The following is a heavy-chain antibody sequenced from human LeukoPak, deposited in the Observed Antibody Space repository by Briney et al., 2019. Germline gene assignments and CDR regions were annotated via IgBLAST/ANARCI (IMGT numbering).Heavy chain of an antibody. V-gene: IGHV4-34*01. CDR3: ARGVDYYGV. CDR1: GGSISSYY. CDR2: INHSGGT. Sequence: SETLSLTCTVSGGSISSYYWSWIRQPPVKGLEWIGEINHSGGTNYNPSLKSRVTISVDTSKKQFSLKLSSVTAADTAVYYCARGVDYYGVWGQGTLVTVSS. J-gene: IGHJ4*02. D-gene: IGHD3-10*01.